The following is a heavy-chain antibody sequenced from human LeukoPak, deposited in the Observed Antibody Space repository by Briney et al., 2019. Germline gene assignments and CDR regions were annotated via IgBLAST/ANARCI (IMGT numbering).Heavy chain of an antibody. Sequence: SETLSLTCTVSGGSISSYYWSWIRQPPGKGLEWIGYIYYSGSTNYNPSLKSRVTILLNTSKNQFSPKLSSVTAADTAVYYCARDSASSWGFFDYWGQGTLVTVSS. D-gene: IGHD6-13*01. CDR3: ARDSASSWGFFDY. J-gene: IGHJ4*02. CDR1: GGSISSYY. V-gene: IGHV4-59*01. CDR2: IYYSGST.